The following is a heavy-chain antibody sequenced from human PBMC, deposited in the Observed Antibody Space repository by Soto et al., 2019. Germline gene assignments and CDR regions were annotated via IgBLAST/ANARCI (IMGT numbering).Heavy chain of an antibody. Sequence: PSETLSLTCTVSGGSITNSNWWSWVRLPPAKGLEWIGDIYHAGSTKYNPSLERRVTMSVDTSNNQFALTLTAVTAADTDVYFCVRGPHIVGNTTPLDSWGQGTLVTVSS. D-gene: IGHD2-21*01. CDR3: VRGPHIVGNTTPLDS. CDR1: GGSITNSNW. J-gene: IGHJ4*02. V-gene: IGHV4-4*02. CDR2: IYHAGST.